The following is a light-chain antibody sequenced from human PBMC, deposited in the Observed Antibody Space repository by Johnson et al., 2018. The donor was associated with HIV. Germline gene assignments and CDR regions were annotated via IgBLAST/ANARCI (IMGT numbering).Light chain of an antibody. CDR1: SSNIGNNS. CDR3: GTWDSSLSARYV. J-gene: IGLJ1*01. V-gene: IGLV1-51*01. Sequence: SVLTQPPSVSAAPGQTVTIPCSGNSSNIGNNSVSWCQRLPGTAPKLLIHDTDERPPGIPDRFSGSKSGASATLAITGLQTGDEADYYCGTWDSSLSARYVFGTGTKVTVL. CDR2: DTD.